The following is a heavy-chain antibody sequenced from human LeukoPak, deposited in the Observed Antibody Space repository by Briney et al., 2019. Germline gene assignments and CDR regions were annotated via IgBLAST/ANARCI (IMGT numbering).Heavy chain of an antibody. J-gene: IGHJ6*03. CDR3: ARLISGDSSGYYYYYMDV. CDR1: GYTFTSYG. CDR2: ISAYNGNT. Sequence: ASVKVSCKASGYTFTSYGISWVRQAPGQGLEWMGWISAYNGNTNYAQKLQGRVTMTTDTSTSTAYMELRSLRSDDTAVYYCARLISGDSSGYYYYYMDVWGKGTTATVSS. V-gene: IGHV1-18*01. D-gene: IGHD3-22*01.